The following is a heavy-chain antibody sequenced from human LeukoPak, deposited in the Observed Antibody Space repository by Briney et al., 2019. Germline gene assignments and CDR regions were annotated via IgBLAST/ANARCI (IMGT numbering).Heavy chain of an antibody. CDR1: GFSFSGYW. Sequence: GGSPRLSCAASGFSFSGYWMTWVRQAPGKGLEWVANIKEDGSEKYYADFVKGRFTISRDNAKNTLDLQMNSLSSEDTAVYYCARRGSTDYWGQGTLVTVSS. D-gene: IGHD2/OR15-2a*01. V-gene: IGHV3-7*03. J-gene: IGHJ4*02. CDR3: ARRGSTDY. CDR2: IKEDGSEK.